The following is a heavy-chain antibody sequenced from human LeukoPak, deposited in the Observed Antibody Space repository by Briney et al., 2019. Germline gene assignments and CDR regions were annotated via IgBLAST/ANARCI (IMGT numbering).Heavy chain of an antibody. V-gene: IGHV3-23*01. CDR1: GFTFSSYG. CDR3: AKVEDSGYDLHYYYMDV. CDR2: ISGSGGST. Sequence: PGGSLRLSCAASGFTFSSYGMSWVRQAPGKGLEWVSAISGSGGSTYYADSVKGRFTISRDNSKNTLYLQMNSLRAEDTAVYYCAKVEDSGYDLHYYYMDVWGKGTTVTIS. D-gene: IGHD5-12*01. J-gene: IGHJ6*03.